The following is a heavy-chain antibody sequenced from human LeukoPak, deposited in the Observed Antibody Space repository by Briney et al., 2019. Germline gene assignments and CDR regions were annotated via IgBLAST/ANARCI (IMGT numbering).Heavy chain of an antibody. CDR1: GFTFSSYS. CDR3: ARDRTAAWTDDAFDI. D-gene: IGHD6-6*01. J-gene: IGHJ3*02. V-gene: IGHV3-21*01. CDR2: ISSSSSYI. Sequence: GSLRLPCAASGFTFSSYSMNWVRQAPGKGLEWVSSISSSSSYIYYADSVKGRFTISRDNAKNSLYLQMNSLRAEDTAVYYCARDRTAAWTDDAFDIWGQGTMVTVSS.